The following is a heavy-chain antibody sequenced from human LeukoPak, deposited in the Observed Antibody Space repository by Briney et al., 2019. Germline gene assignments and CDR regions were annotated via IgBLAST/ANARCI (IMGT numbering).Heavy chain of an antibody. Sequence: GGSLRLSCAASGFTFSDYYMSWIRQAPGKGLEWVSCISSSGSTIYYADSVKGRFTISRDNAKNSLYLQMNSLRAEDTAVYYCARHTTSGWYQVVYWGQGTLVTVSS. V-gene: IGHV3-11*01. CDR1: GFTFSDYY. D-gene: IGHD6-19*01. CDR3: ARHTTSGWYQVVY. CDR2: ISSSGSTI. J-gene: IGHJ4*02.